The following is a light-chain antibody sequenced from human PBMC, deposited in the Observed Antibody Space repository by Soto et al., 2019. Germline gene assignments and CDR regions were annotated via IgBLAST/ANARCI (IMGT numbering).Light chain of an antibody. CDR2: EVS. CDR3: SSYTSSSTRV. J-gene: IGLJ3*02. V-gene: IGLV2-14*01. CDR1: SSDIGGFIY. Sequence: QSALTQPASVSGSPGQSITISCTGTSSDIGGFIYVSWYQQHPGKAPKLMIYEVSNRPSGVSSRFSGSKSGNTASLTISGLQAADEADYYCSSYTSSSTRVFGGGTKVTVL.